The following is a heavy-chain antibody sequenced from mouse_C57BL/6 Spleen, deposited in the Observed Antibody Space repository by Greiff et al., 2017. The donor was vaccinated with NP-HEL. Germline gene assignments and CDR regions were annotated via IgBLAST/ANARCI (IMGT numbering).Heavy chain of an antibody. V-gene: IGHV1-76*01. CDR3: ARERVFYYGSSFYAMDY. J-gene: IGHJ4*01. CDR2: IYPGSGNT. D-gene: IGHD1-1*01. CDR1: GYTFTDYY. Sequence: QVQLQQSGAELVRPGASVKLSCKASGYTFTDYYINWVKQRPGQGLEWIARIYPGSGNTYYNEKFKGKATLTAEKSSSTAYMQLSSLTSEDSAVYFCARERVFYYGSSFYAMDYWGQGTSVTVSS.